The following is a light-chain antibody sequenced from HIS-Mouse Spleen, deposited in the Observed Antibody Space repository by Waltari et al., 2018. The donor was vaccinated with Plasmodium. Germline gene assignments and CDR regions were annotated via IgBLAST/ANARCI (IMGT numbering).Light chain of an antibody. J-gene: IGLJ3*02. Sequence: SYELTQPPSVSVSPGQTARITCSGDALPKKYAYWYQQQSGQAPVLVLYADSKRPAGIPGRFSGSSSGTMATLTISGAQVEDEADYYCYSTDSSGNHRVFGGGTKLTVL. V-gene: IGLV3-10*01. CDR1: ALPKKY. CDR2: ADS. CDR3: YSTDSSGNHRV.